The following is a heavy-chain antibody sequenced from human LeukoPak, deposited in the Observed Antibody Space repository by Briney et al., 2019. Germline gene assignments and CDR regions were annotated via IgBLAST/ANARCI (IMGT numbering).Heavy chain of an antibody. V-gene: IGHV1-69*13. CDR3: ATGRGDSSVDDAFDI. CDR1: GYTFTSYA. J-gene: IGHJ3*02. Sequence: GASVTVSCKASGYTFTSYAMNWVRQAPGQGLEWMGGIIPIFGTANYAQKFQGRVTITADESTSTAYMELSSLRSEDTAVYYCATGRGDSSVDDAFDIWGQGTMVTVSS. CDR2: IIPIFGTA. D-gene: IGHD3-22*01.